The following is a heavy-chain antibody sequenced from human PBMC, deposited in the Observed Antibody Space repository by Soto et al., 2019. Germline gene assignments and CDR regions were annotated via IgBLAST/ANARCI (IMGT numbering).Heavy chain of an antibody. Sequence: QEQLVQSGAEVKKPGSSVKVSCKDPGGLFSSYAISWVRQAPGQGLDWMGGTIPVFGTPYYAQKFQGRVTITADESTNTAYMELSSLRSEDTAMYYCARGDSPYVWFNEFWGQGSLVTVSS. J-gene: IGHJ4*02. D-gene: IGHD3-16*01. V-gene: IGHV1-69*01. CDR1: GGLFSSYA. CDR3: ARGDSPYVWFNEF. CDR2: TIPVFGTP.